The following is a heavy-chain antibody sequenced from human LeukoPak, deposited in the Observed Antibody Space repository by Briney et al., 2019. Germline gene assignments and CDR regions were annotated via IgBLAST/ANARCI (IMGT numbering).Heavy chain of an antibody. V-gene: IGHV4-59*01. J-gene: IGHJ3*02. Sequence: PSETLSLTCTVSGGSISSYYWSWIRQPPGKGLEWIGYIYYSGSTNYNPSLKSRVTISVDTFKNQFSLKLSSVTAADTAVYYCARAPYSGYDFLLAFDIWGQGTMVTVSS. D-gene: IGHD5-12*01. CDR1: GGSISSYY. CDR3: ARAPYSGYDFLLAFDI. CDR2: IYYSGST.